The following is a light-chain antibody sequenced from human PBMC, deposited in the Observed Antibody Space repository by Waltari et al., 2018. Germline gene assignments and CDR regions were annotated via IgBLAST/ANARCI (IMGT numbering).Light chain of an antibody. J-gene: IGLJ3*02. CDR2: RNT. Sequence: QSVLTQPPSASGTPGQTVTISCSGSNSNIATNYVCWYQQVPGTAPNLLLYRNTPPPSGVPDRFSGSKSGTSASLAISGLRSEDEADYYCAAWDDSLSGWVFGGGTKLTVL. V-gene: IGLV1-47*01. CDR3: AAWDDSLSGWV. CDR1: NSNIATNY.